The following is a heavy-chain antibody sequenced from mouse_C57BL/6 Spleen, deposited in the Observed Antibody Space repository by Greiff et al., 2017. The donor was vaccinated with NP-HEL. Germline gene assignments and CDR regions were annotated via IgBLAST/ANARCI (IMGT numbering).Heavy chain of an antibody. CDR3: ARPAQEDWYFDV. D-gene: IGHD3-2*02. Sequence: QVHVKQSGAELAKPGASVKLSCKASGYTFTSYWMHWVKQRPGQGLEWIGYINPSSGYTKYNQKFKDKATLTADKSSSTAYMQLSSLTYEDSAVYYCARPAQEDWYFDVWGTGTTVTVSS. CDR2: INPSSGYT. J-gene: IGHJ1*03. CDR1: GYTFTSYW. V-gene: IGHV1-7*01.